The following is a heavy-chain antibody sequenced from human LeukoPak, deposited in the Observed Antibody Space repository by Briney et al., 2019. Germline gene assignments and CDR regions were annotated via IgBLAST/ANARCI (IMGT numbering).Heavy chain of an antibody. CDR1: GGSISSYY. CDR3: ARPAYCDGTNCGYWLDP. CDR2: IYTSGST. J-gene: IGHJ5*02. V-gene: IGHV4-4*07. Sequence: SETLSLTCTVSGGSISSYYWSWIRQPAGKGLEWIGRIYTSGSTNYNPSLKSRVTMSVDTSKNQFSLKLSSVTAADTAVYYCARPAYCDGTNCGYWLDPWGPGTLVTVSS. D-gene: IGHD2-21*01.